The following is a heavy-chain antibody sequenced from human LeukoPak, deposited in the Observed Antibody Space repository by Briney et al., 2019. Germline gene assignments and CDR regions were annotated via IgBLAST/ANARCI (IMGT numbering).Heavy chain of an antibody. J-gene: IGHJ4*02. V-gene: IGHV3-64*01. CDR2: ISSNGGST. D-gene: IGHD6-25*01. CDR1: GFTFSSYA. CDR3: AGDAGNSGGPNYYFDY. Sequence: GGSLRLSCAASGFTFSSYAMHWVRQAPGKGLEYVSAISSNGGSTYYANSVKGRFTISRDNSKNTLYLQVGSLRAEDMAVYYCAGDAGNSGGPNYYFDYWGQGTLVTVSS.